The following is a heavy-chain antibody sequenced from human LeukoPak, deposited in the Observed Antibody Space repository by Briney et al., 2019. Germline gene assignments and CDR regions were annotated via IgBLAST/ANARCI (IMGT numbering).Heavy chain of an antibody. D-gene: IGHD2-2*01. CDR2: INPSGGST. CDR1: GYTFTSYY. J-gene: IGHJ4*02. V-gene: IGHV1-46*01. Sequence: RASVKVSCKASGYTFTSYYMHWVRQAPGQGLEWMGIINPSGGSTSYAQKFQGRVTMTRDMSTSTVYMELSRLRSDDTAVYYCARGSGGYCSSTSCLDFDYWGQGTLVTVSS. CDR3: ARGSGGYCSSTSCLDFDY.